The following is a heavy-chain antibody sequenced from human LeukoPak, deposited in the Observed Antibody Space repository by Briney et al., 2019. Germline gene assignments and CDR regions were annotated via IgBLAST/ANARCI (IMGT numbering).Heavy chain of an antibody. CDR3: ARLTFTTRPVDV. CDR1: GGSISGYY. Sequence: SETLSLTYSVSGGSISGYYWSWIPQPPGKALEWIGYIYSSGSTNFNPSLQSRVTISVDASKNQVSLNLSSVTAADTAIYYCARLTFTTRPVDVWGKGTTVTVSS. V-gene: IGHV4-4*09. CDR2: IYSSGST. D-gene: IGHD6-6*01. J-gene: IGHJ6*04.